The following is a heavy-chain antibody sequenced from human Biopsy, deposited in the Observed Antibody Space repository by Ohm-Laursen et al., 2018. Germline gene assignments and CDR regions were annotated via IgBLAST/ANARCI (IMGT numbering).Heavy chain of an antibody. CDR1: GFTFADYA. CDR3: AKDVRVKVQLDGMDV. J-gene: IGHJ6*02. CDR2: IFRNSGNI. Sequence: SLRLSCAASGFTFADYAMHWVRHAPGKGLEWVSGIFRNSGNIDYAASVKGRFTISRDNAKKLLYLQMNSLRAEDTALYYCAKDVRVKVQLDGMDVWGQGTTVTVSS. D-gene: IGHD1-1*01. V-gene: IGHV3-9*01.